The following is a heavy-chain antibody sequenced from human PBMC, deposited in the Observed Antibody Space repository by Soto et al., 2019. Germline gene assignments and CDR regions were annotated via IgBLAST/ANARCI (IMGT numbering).Heavy chain of an antibody. Sequence: VGSLRLSCAASGFTFSSYAMHWVRQAPGKGLEWVAVISYDGSNKYYADSVKGRFTISRDNSKNTRYLQMNSLRAEDTAVYYCARDGPYSSSWIDILVDPYNWFDPWGQGTLVTAPQ. CDR2: ISYDGSNK. CDR3: ARDGPYSSSWIDILVDPYNWFDP. CDR1: GFTFSSYA. J-gene: IGHJ5*02. V-gene: IGHV3-30-3*01. D-gene: IGHD6-13*01.